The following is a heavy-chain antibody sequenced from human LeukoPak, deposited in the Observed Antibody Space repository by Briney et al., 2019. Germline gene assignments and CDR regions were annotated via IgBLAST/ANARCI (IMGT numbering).Heavy chain of an antibody. CDR3: ARGSSDDYLDY. CDR1: GFTFGEYT. V-gene: IGHV3-21*06. CDR2: ISTGRVYL. J-gene: IGHJ4*02. Sequence: PGGSLRLSCAASGFTFGEYTMNWVRQAPGKGLEWVASISTGRVYLYYADSVKGRFTISRDNDKNSLYLQIDSLRAEDTAVYYCARGSSDDYLDYWGQGTLVTVSS.